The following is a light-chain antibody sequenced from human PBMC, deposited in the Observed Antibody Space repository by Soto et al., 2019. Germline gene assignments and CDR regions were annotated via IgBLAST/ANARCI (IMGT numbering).Light chain of an antibody. CDR1: SSDVGAYNY. CDR3: SSYAGNNNVDVL. V-gene: IGLV2-8*01. Sequence: QSVLTQPPSASGSPGQSVTVSCTGTSSDVGAYNYVSWYQQHPGKVPKLMIYEVIKRPSGVPDRFSGSKSGNTASLTVSGLQAEDEADYDGSSYAGNNNVDVLFGGGTKLTVL. CDR2: EVI. J-gene: IGLJ3*02.